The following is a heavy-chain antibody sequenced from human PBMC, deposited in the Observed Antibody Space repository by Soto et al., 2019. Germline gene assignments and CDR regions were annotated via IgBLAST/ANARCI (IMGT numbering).Heavy chain of an antibody. CDR1: GGTFSSYA. CDR2: INPNSGGT. V-gene: IGHV1-2*02. J-gene: IGHJ4*02. D-gene: IGHD5-12*01. CDR3: ARGRRDGYNFDY. Sequence: ASVKVSCKASGGTFSSYAISWVRQAPGQGLEWMGWINPNSGGTNYAQKFQGRVTMTRDTSISTAYMELSRLKSDDTAVYYCARGRRDGYNFDYWGQGTLVTVSS.